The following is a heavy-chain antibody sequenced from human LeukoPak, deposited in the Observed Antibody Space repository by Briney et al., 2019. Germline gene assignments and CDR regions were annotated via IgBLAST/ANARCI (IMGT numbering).Heavy chain of an antibody. V-gene: IGHV3-53*01. CDR3: AREDILTGFDY. D-gene: IGHD3-9*01. J-gene: IGHJ4*02. Sequence: GGSLRLSCAASGFSVSSNYMSWVRQAPGKGLEWVSVIYSGGSTYYADSVKGRFTISRDNSKNTLYLQMNSLRAEDTAVYYCAREDILTGFDYWGQGTLVTVSS. CDR2: IYSGGST. CDR1: GFSVSSNY.